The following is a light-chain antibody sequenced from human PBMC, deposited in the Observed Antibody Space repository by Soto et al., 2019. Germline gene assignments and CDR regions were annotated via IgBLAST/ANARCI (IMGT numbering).Light chain of an antibody. Sequence: EIVLTQSPATLSVSPGERATLSCRATETVSTNLAWFQRKAGQPPRLLIYGSSTRATGVPDRFSGSGSGTEFALIISSLQSEDDAVYYCQQYSNWPPAITFGQGTRLEIK. J-gene: IGKJ5*01. CDR1: ETVSTN. CDR3: QQYSNWPPAIT. CDR2: GSS. V-gene: IGKV3-15*01.